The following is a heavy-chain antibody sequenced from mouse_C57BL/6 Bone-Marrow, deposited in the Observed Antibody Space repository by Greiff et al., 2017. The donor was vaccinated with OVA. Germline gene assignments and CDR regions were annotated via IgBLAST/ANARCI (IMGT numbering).Heavy chain of an antibody. V-gene: IGHV10-3*01. J-gene: IGHJ4*01. CDR2: IRSKSSNYAT. CDR3: EGELRGAMGY. CDR1: GFTFNTYA. Sequence: EVQRVESGGGLVQPKGSLKLSCAASGFTFNTYAMHWVRQAPGKGLEWVARIRSKSSNYATYYADSVKDRFTISRDDSQSMLYLQMNNLKTEYTAMYYWEGELRGAMGYWGQGTSVTVSS.